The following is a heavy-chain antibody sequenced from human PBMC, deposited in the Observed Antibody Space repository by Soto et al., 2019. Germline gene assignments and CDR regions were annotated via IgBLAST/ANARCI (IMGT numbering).Heavy chain of an antibody. CDR3: ARKDKSGYFNWFDP. Sequence: SLKISCRTSGYKFTSSWIAWVRQMPGKGLEWMGIIFPSDSDTRYSPSFQGQVTISADRSTSTVFLQWASLKASDTAVYFCARKDKSGYFNWFDPWGQSALVTVSS. J-gene: IGHJ5*02. V-gene: IGHV5-51*01. CDR2: IFPSDSDT. CDR1: GYKFTSSW. D-gene: IGHD3-22*01.